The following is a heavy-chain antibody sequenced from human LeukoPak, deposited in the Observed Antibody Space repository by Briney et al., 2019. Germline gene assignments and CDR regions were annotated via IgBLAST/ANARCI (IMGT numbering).Heavy chain of an antibody. J-gene: IGHJ6*03. CDR1: GFTFSNAW. Sequence: PGGSLRLSCAASGFTFSNAWMSWVRQAPGKGLEWVGRIKSKTDGGTTDYAAPVKGRFTISRDDSKNTLYLQMNSLKTEDTAVYYCTTEATKIRGYLYHMDVWGKGTTVTVSS. V-gene: IGHV3-15*01. CDR3: TTEATKIRGYLYHMDV. D-gene: IGHD5-18*01. CDR2: IKSKTDGGTT.